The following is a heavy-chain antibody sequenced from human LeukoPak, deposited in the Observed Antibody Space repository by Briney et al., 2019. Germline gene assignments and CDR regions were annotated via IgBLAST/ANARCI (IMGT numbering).Heavy chain of an antibody. CDR1: GYTFTGYY. J-gene: IGHJ4*02. CDR2: INPNSGGT. V-gene: IGHV1-2*02. CDR3: ARVDSIQLGFDY. D-gene: IGHD5-18*01. Sequence: ASVKVSCKASGYTFTGYYMHWVRQAPGQGLEWMGWINPNSGGTNYAQKFQGRVTMTRDTPISTAYMELSRLRSDDTAVYYCARVDSIQLGFDYWGQGTLVTVSS.